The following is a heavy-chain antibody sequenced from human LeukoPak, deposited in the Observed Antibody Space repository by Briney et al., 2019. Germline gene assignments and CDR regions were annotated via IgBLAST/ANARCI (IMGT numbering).Heavy chain of an antibody. CDR2: IPYDGSNK. CDR1: GFTFSSYA. V-gene: IGHV3-30*04. CDR3: ARAGSDTAMGPFDY. J-gene: IGHJ4*02. D-gene: IGHD5-18*01. Sequence: GGSLRLSCAASGFTFSSYAMHWVRQAPGKGLEWVAVIPYDGSNKSYADSVKGRFTISRDNSKNSLYLQMNSLRAEDTAVYYCARAGSDTAMGPFDYWGQGTLVTVSS.